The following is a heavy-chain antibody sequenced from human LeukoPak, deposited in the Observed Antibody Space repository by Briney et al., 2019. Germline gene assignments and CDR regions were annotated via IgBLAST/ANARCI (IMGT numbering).Heavy chain of an antibody. J-gene: IGHJ4*02. Sequence: PSETLSLTCTVSGVSISSHYWGWIRQPPGKGLEWIGYIYYSGSTNYNPSLKSRVTISVDTSKNQFSLRLSSVTAADTAVYYCAREVLRSGWYGGEFDYWGQGTLVTVSS. CDR2: IYYSGST. CDR1: GVSISSHY. V-gene: IGHV4-59*11. D-gene: IGHD6-19*01. CDR3: AREVLRSGWYGGEFDY.